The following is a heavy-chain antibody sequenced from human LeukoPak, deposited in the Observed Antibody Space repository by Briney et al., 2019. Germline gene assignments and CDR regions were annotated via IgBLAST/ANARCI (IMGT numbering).Heavy chain of an antibody. CDR3: ARATGFTLFKGGSCYDY. V-gene: IGHV4-38-2*01. CDR2: IYHSGST. D-gene: IGHD2-15*01. Sequence: SETLSLTCAVSGYSISSGYYWGWIRQPPGKGLEWIGSIYHSGSTYYNPSLKSRVTISVDTSKNQFSLKLSSVTAADTAVYYCARATGFTLFKGGSCYDYWGQGTLVTVS. J-gene: IGHJ4*02. CDR1: GYSISSGYY.